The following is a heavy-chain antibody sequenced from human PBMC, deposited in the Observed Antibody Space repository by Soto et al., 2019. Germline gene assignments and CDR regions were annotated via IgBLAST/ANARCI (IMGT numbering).Heavy chain of an antibody. D-gene: IGHD2-15*01. J-gene: IGHJ6*02. CDR2: IYHSGST. CDR3: ARVIGQPMGGMDV. CDR1: GGSISSSNW. Sequence: PSETLSLSCAVSGGSISSSNWWSWVRQPPGKGLEWIGEIYHSGSTNYNPSLKSRVTISVDKSKNQFSLKLSSVTAADTAVYYCARVIGQPMGGMDVWGQGTTVTVSS. V-gene: IGHV4-4*02.